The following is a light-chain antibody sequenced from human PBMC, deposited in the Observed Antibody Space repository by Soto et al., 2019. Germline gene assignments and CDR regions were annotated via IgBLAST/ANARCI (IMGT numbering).Light chain of an antibody. J-gene: IGKJ5*01. CDR1: QNINNY. V-gene: IGKV1-33*01. Sequence: DIQMTQSPSSLSASVGDRVTITCQASQNINNYLNWYQQKPGRAPKLLIYDASNLEAGVPSRFRGSGSGTDFTFTISRLQPEDIATYYCQQYDNLLRGTFGQGTRLEIK. CDR2: DAS. CDR3: QQYDNLLRGT.